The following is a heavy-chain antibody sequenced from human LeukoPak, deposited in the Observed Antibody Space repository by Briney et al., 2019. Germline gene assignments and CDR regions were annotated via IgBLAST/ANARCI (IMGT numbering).Heavy chain of an antibody. D-gene: IGHD1-26*01. CDR1: RFLLSRYW. CDR3: AREESVGAPYYLDS. J-gene: IGHJ4*02. CDR2: SGEDECYI. Sequence: GVPLTLPCVTSRFLLSRYWITWLRGSPDEGREWVTRSGEDECYIYYPDSLEGGLTISRDDSKTSLFLQMNSLRSEDTAVYFCAREESVGAPYYLDSWGQGTLVTVSS. V-gene: IGHV3-7*01.